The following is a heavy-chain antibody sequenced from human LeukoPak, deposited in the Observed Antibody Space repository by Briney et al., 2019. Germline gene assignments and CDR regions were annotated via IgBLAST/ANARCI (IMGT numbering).Heavy chain of an antibody. D-gene: IGHD5-18*01. CDR1: GGSISSYY. CDR2: IYYSGST. CDR3: ARSAAMVDYYYGMDV. J-gene: IGHJ6*02. Sequence: SETLSLTCTVSGGSISSYYWSWIRQPPGKGLEWIGYIYYSGSTNYNPSLKSRVTISVDTSKNQFSLKLSSVTAADTAVYYCARSAAMVDYYYGMDVWGQGTTVTVSS. V-gene: IGHV4-59*08.